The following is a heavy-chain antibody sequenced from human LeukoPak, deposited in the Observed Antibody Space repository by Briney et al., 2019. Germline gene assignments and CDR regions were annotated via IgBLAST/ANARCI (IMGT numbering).Heavy chain of an antibody. CDR1: GFTFSSYG. Sequence: PGGSLRLSCAASGFTFSSYGMHWVRQAPGNGLEWVAFIRYDGSNKYYAASVKGRFTISRDNSKNTLYLQMNSLRAEDTAVYYCAKPHPVAGLGYWGQGTLVTVSS. CDR2: IRYDGSNK. J-gene: IGHJ4*02. V-gene: IGHV3-30*02. D-gene: IGHD6-19*01. CDR3: AKPHPVAGLGY.